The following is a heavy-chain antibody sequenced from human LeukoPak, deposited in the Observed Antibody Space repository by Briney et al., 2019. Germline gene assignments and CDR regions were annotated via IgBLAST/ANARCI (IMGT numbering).Heavy chain of an antibody. V-gene: IGHV3-23*01. Sequence: GGSLRLSCAASGFTFNNYAMNCVRQAPGKGGGWVASVVGPVDSRFYTDSVKGRFTISRESFKDRVYLQMNRLGAEDRGLYYCEKWGAIDHWGQGTLVTVSS. D-gene: IGHD3-16*01. CDR1: GFTFNNYA. CDR3: EKWGAIDH. CDR2: VVGPVDSR. J-gene: IGHJ4*02.